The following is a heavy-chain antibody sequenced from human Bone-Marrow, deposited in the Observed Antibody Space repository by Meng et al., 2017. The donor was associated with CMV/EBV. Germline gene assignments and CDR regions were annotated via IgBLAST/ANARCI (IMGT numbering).Heavy chain of an antibody. D-gene: IGHD2-2*02. CDR3: AREGYCSGNTCYTRGTFDY. CDR1: GFTFSSYA. CDR2: ISGSGGST. V-gene: IGHV3-23*01. Sequence: GGSLRLSCAASGFTFSSYAMSWVRQAPGKGLEWVSAISGSGGSTYYADSVKGRFTISRDNAKNSLYLQMNSLRAEDTAVYYCAREGYCSGNTCYTRGTFDYWGQGTLVTVSS. J-gene: IGHJ4*02.